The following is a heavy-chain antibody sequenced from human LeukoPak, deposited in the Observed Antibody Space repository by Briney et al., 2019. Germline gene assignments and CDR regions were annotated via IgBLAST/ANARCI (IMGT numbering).Heavy chain of an antibody. CDR3: ARGQIVATTRG. CDR1: GFTFSSYG. Sequence: GGSLRLSCAASGFTFSSYGMHWVRQAPGKGLEWVAVISYDGSNKYYADSVKGRFTISRDNSKNTLYLQMNSLRAEDTAVYYCARGQIVATTRGWGQGTLVTVSS. D-gene: IGHD5-12*01. CDR2: ISYDGSNK. J-gene: IGHJ4*02. V-gene: IGHV3-30*03.